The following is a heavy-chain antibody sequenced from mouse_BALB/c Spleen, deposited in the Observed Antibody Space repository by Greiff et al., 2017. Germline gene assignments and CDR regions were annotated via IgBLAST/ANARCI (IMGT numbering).Heavy chain of an antibody. CDR2: INPSNGRT. Sequence: QVQLQQPGAELVKPGASVKLSCKASGYTFTSYWIHWVKQRPGQGLEWIGEINPSNGRTNYNEKFKSKATLTVDKSSSTAYMQLSSLTSEDSAVYYCARPTVVPFDYWGQGTTLTVSS. CDR1: GYTFTSYW. D-gene: IGHD1-1*01. CDR3: ARPTVVPFDY. V-gene: IGHV1S81*02. J-gene: IGHJ2*01.